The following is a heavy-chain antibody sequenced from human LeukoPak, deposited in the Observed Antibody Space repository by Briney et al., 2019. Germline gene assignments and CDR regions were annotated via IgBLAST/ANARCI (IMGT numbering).Heavy chain of an antibody. V-gene: IGHV4-59*01. CDR2: IYYSGST. D-gene: IGHD3-10*01. CDR1: GGSISSYY. J-gene: IGHJ4*02. CDR3: ARDGVLLWFGELLPRLDY. Sequence: SETLSLTCTVSGGSISSYYWSWIRQPPGKGLEWIGYIYYSGSTNYNPSLKSRVTISVDTSKNQFSLKLSSVTAADTAVYYCARDGVLLWFGELLPRLDYWGQGTLVTVSS.